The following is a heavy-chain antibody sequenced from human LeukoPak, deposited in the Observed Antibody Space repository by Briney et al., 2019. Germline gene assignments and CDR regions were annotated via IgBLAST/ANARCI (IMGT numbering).Heavy chain of an antibody. J-gene: IGHJ4*02. CDR3: ARGRGEENCSSTSCYLFDY. D-gene: IGHD2-2*01. CDR2: IYHSGST. Sequence: SETLSLTCAVYGGSFSGYYWSWIRQPPGKGLEWIGEIYHSGSTNYNRSLKSRVTISVDTSKNQFSLKLSSVTAADTAVYYCARGRGEENCSSTSCYLFDYWGQGTLVTVSS. V-gene: IGHV4-34*01. CDR1: GGSFSGYY.